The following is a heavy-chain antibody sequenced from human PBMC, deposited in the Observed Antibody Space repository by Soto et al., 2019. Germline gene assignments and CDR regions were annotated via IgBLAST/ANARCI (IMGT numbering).Heavy chain of an antibody. CDR3: ATMNGYFEY. CDR2: ITATGDRT. J-gene: IGHJ4*02. D-gene: IGHD3-22*01. CDR1: GFRFSSYS. V-gene: IGHV3-23*01. Sequence: LRLSCADSGFRFSSYSMSWVRQTPGKGLEWVAAITATGDRTYYADSVTGRFTISRDNSKKTHYLQMNSLRAEDTAMYYCATMNGYFEYWGQGPPVTVSS.